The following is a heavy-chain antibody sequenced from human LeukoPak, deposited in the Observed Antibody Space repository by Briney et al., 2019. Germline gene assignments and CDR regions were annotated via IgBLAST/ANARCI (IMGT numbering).Heavy chain of an antibody. Sequence: GGSPRLSCAASGFTFSSYWMSWVRQAPGKGLEWVANIKPDGSEKYYVDSVKGRSTMSRDNAKNSLYLQVSSLRPEDTAVYYCARDLFAAAAGTKDWGQGTLVTVSS. D-gene: IGHD6-13*01. V-gene: IGHV3-7*01. CDR1: GFTFSSYW. J-gene: IGHJ4*02. CDR2: IKPDGSEK. CDR3: ARDLFAAAAGTKD.